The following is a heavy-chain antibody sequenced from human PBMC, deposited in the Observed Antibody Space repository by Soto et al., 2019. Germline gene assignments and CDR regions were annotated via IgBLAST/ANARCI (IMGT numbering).Heavy chain of an antibody. J-gene: IGHJ4*02. CDR2: LSGSGGST. V-gene: IGHV3-23*01. D-gene: IGHD3-10*01. Sequence: EVQLLESGGGLVQPGGSLRLSCAASGFTFSTYAMSWVRQAPGKGLEWVSGLSGSGGSTNYADSVKGRFTISRDNSMNTLYLQRSSLRAEDTAVYYCAIHRYGSGSYAGDYWGQGTLVTVSS. CDR3: AIHRYGSGSYAGDY. CDR1: GFTFSTYA.